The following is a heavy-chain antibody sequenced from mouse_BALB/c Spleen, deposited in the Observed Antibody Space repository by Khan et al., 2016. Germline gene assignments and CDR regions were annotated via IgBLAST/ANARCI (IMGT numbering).Heavy chain of an antibody. CDR3: ARSPYDYDVGFAY. Sequence: VQLKESGAELVKPGASVKLSCTASGFNIKDTYMHWVKQRPEQGLERIGRIDPANGNTKYDPKFQGKATITADTSSNTAYLQLSSLTSEDTAVYYCARSPYDYDVGFAYWGQGTLVTVSA. CDR1: GFNIKDTY. V-gene: IGHV14-3*02. J-gene: IGHJ3*01. CDR2: IDPANGNT. D-gene: IGHD2-4*01.